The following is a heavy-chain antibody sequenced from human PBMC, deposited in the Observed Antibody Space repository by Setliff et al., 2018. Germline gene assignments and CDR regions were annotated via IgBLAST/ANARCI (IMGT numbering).Heavy chain of an antibody. Sequence: SETLSLTCNVYGESFDTYYWSWIRQPPGKGLAWFGEINQSGSGDYNPSFKGRVTISVDTSKKQFSLTLSSVTAADTALYYCRQAVVGRDVFGIWGQGTVVS. CDR3: RQAVVGRDVFGI. J-gene: IGHJ3*02. CDR2: INQSGSG. CDR1: GESFDTYY. D-gene: IGHD1-1*01. V-gene: IGHV4-34*01.